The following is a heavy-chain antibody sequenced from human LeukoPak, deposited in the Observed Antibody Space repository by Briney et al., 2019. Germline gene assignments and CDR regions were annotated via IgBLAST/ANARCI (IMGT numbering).Heavy chain of an antibody. V-gene: IGHV4-39*07. J-gene: IGHJ3*02. Sequence: SETLSLTCTVSGGSISSSSYYWGWIRQPPGKGLEWIGSIYYSGSTYYNPSLKSRVTISVDTSKNQFSLKLSSVTAADTAVYYCARDHRDGYNRNAFDIWGQGTMVTVSS. CDR3: ARDHRDGYNRNAFDI. CDR1: GGSISSSSYY. CDR2: IYYSGST. D-gene: IGHD5-24*01.